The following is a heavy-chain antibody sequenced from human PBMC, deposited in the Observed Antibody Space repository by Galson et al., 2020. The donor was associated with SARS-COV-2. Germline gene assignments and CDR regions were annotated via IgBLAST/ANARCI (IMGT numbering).Heavy chain of an antibody. CDR1: GGSFSGYY. CDR2: INHTGTT. D-gene: IGHD6-19*01. CDR3: ARGLQFKQWLVPSPFAFDI. V-gene: IGHV4-34*01. Sequence: SETLSLTCAVSGGSFSGYYWSWIRQPPGKGLEWIGEINHTGTTNYNPSLKSRVTIPVDTSKNQFSLKLSSVTAADTAVYYCARGLQFKQWLVPSPFAFDIWGQGTVVTVSS. J-gene: IGHJ3*02.